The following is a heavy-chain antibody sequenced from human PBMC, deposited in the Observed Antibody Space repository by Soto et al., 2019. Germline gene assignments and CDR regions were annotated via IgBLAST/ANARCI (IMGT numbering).Heavy chain of an antibody. CDR2: IYYSCST. CDR3: ARDEMNTFGGVIVSSYGMDV. D-gene: IGHD3-16*02. V-gene: IGHV4-61*01. Sequence: SETLSLSCTVSGGSVSSGSYSWSWIRQPPGKGLDWIGYIYYSCSTNSHPSLKSRVTMSVDTSKNQFSLKLSSVTAADTAVDYCARDEMNTFGGVIVSSYGMDVWGQGTTVTVSS. J-gene: IGHJ6*02. CDR1: GGSVSSGSYS.